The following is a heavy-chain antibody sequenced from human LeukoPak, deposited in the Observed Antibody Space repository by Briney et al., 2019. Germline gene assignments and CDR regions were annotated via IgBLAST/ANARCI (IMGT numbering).Heavy chain of an antibody. CDR3: ARFSSSWTNYYYYYGMDV. CDR1: GGSISSYY. Sequence: SETLSLTWTVSGGSISSYYWSWIRQPPEKGLEWIGYIYYSGSTNYNPSLKSRVTISVDTSKNQFSLKLSSVTAADTAVYYCARFSSSWTNYYYYYGMDVWGKGTTVTVSS. V-gene: IGHV4-59*01. CDR2: IYYSGST. D-gene: IGHD6-13*01. J-gene: IGHJ6*04.